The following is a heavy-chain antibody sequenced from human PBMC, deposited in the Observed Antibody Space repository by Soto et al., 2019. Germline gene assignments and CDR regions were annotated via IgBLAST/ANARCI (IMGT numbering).Heavy chain of an antibody. CDR2: ISSTTNYI. J-gene: IGHJ4*02. CDR3: ARVTGSNYYSIDY. Sequence: GVSLRLSCAASGFTFTRYSVNWVRQAPGKGLEWVSSISSTTNYIYYGDSMKGRFTISRDNSKNSLYLQMNSLRDEDTAVYYCARVTGSNYYSIDYWGQGTLVTVSS. D-gene: IGHD3-22*01. CDR1: GFTFTRYS. V-gene: IGHV3-21*01.